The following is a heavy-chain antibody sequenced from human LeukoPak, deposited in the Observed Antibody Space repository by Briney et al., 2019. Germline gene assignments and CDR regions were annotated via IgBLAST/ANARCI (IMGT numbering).Heavy chain of an antibody. J-gene: IGHJ3*02. CDR3: ARDPNRGWVPALTDAFDI. V-gene: IGHV3-21*04. CDR1: GFTLSSHS. CDR2: ISSSSSYI. Sequence: GGSLRLSCAASGFTLSSHSMNWVRQAPGKGLEWVSSISSSSSYIYYADSVKGRFTISRDNAKNSLYLQMNSLRSDDTAVYYCARDPNRGWVPALTDAFDIWGQGTMVTVSS. D-gene: IGHD2-2*01.